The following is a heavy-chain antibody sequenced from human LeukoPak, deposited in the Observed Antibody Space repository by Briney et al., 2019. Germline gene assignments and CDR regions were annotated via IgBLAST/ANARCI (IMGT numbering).Heavy chain of an antibody. CDR1: GGSFSGYY. CDR2: INHSGST. V-gene: IGHV4-34*01. CDR3: ARVRGFSIAVAGTPDY. J-gene: IGHJ4*02. D-gene: IGHD6-19*01. Sequence: PSETLSLTCAVYGGSFSGYYWSWIRQPPGKGLEWIGEINHSGSTNYNPSLKSRVTISVDTSKNQFSLKLSSVTAADTAVYYCARVRGFSIAVAGTPDYWGQGTLVTVSS.